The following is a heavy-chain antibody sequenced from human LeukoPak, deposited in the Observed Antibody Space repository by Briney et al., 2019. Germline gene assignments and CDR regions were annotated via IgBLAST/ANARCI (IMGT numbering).Heavy chain of an antibody. V-gene: IGHV4-38-2*01. D-gene: IGHD3-3*01. CDR1: GYSISSGYY. Sequence: SETLSLTCAVSGYSISSGYYCGWIRQPPGKGLEWIGSIYHSGSTYYNPSLKSRVTISVDTSKNQFSLKLSSVTAADTAVYYCASQKDYDFWSGYPKSYYFDYWGQGTLVTVSS. CDR3: ASQKDYDFWSGYPKSYYFDY. J-gene: IGHJ4*02. CDR2: IYHSGST.